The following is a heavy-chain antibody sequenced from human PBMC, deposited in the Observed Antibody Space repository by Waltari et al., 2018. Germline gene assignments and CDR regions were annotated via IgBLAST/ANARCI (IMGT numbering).Heavy chain of an antibody. Sequence: QVQLQESGPGLVKPSETLSLTCTVSGGSISSYYWSWIRQPPGKGLEWIGYIYYSGSTNYNPSLKSRVTISVDTSKNQFSLKLSSVTAADTAVYYCARGDSSGYRRNYYYYYMDVWGKGTTVTVSS. CDR3: ARGDSSGYRRNYYYYYMDV. V-gene: IGHV4-59*01. J-gene: IGHJ6*03. D-gene: IGHD3-22*01. CDR2: IYYSGST. CDR1: GGSISSYY.